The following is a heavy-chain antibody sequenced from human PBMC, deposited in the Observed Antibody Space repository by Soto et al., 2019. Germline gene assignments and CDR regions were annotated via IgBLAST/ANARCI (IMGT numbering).Heavy chain of an antibody. Sequence: GASVKVSCKASGYTFTSYGISWVRQAPGQGLEWMGWISAYNGNTNYAQKLQGRVTMTTDTSTSTAYMELRSLRSDDTAVYYCARDKAQWLVKTFDYWGQGTLVTVSS. V-gene: IGHV1-18*01. D-gene: IGHD6-19*01. CDR3: ARDKAQWLVKTFDY. CDR1: GYTFTSYG. J-gene: IGHJ4*02. CDR2: ISAYNGNT.